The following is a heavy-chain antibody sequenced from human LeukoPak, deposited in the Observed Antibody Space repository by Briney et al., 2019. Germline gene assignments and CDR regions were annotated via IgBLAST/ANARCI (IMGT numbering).Heavy chain of an antibody. CDR1: GGSVSSTNW. Sequence: SETLSLTCGVSGGSVSSTNWWTWIRQPPGKGLEWIGTVHLDGRTNFNPSLKSRLTMSVDLSENHVSLKLTSVTAADTAVYYCARENPYYYDSSGYLFDYWGQGTLVSVSS. D-gene: IGHD3-22*01. V-gene: IGHV4-4*02. CDR2: VHLDGRT. CDR3: ARENPYYYDSSGYLFDY. J-gene: IGHJ4*02.